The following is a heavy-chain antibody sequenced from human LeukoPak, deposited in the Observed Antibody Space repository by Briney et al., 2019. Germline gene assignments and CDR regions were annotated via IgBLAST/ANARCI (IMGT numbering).Heavy chain of an antibody. CDR3: TTYSSGWY. CDR1: GFTFSNAW. Sequence: GGSLRLSCAASGFTFSNAWMSWVRQAPGKGLEWVGRIRSKTDGGTAEYAAPVKGRFTISRDDSKNTLYLQINSLQIEDTAVYYCTTYSSGWYWGQGTLVTVSS. J-gene: IGHJ4*02. CDR2: IRSKTDGGTA. D-gene: IGHD6-19*01. V-gene: IGHV3-15*01.